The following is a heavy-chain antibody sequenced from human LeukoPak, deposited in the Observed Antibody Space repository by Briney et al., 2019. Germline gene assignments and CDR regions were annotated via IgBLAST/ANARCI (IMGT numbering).Heavy chain of an antibody. V-gene: IGHV3-21*01. J-gene: IGHJ3*02. CDR3: ARDLWDTALFSTAFDI. D-gene: IGHD5-18*01. CDR1: GFTFSSYS. Sequence: GGSLRLSCAASGFTFSSYSMNWVRRAPGKGLEWVSSISSSSSYIYYADSVKGRFTISRDNAKNSLYLQMNSLRAEDTAVYYCARDLWDTALFSTAFDIWGQGTMVTVSS. CDR2: ISSSSSYI.